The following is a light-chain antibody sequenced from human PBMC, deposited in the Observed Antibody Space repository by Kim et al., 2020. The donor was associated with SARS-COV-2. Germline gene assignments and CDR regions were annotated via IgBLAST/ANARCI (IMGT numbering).Light chain of an antibody. V-gene: IGKV3-11*01. J-gene: IGKJ4*01. CDR1: QSVSSY. CDR2: DAS. CDR3: QQRSNWLT. Sequence: LSLSPGERATRSCRASQSVSSYLAWYQQKPGQAPRLLIYDASNRATGIPARFSGSVSGTDFTLTISSLEPEDFAVYYCQQRSNWLTFGGGTKLEI.